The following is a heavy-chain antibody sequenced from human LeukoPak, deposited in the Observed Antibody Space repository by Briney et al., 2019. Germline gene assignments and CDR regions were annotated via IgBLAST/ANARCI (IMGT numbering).Heavy chain of an antibody. D-gene: IGHD2-15*01. CDR3: ARARASGRSGFDY. CDR1: GFTFSSYH. J-gene: IGHJ4*02. CDR2: ISSSSSTI. V-gene: IGHV3-48*02. Sequence: GGSLRLSCVGSGFTFSSYHMNWVRQAPGKGLEWVSYISSSSSTIYYADSVKGRFTISRDNAKNSLYLQMNSLRDEDTAVYYCARARASGRSGFDYWGQGTLVTVSS.